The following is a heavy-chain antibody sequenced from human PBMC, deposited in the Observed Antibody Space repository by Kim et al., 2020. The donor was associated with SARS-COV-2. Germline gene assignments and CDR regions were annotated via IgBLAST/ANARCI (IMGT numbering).Heavy chain of an antibody. V-gene: IGHV3-33*01. CDR3: AGDFAHGACAFDI. J-gene: IGHJ3*02. Sequence: YADSVEGRFTISSDNSKNTLYLQMNSLGAEDTAVYYCAGDFAHGACAFDIWGQGTMVTVSS. D-gene: IGHD4-17*01.